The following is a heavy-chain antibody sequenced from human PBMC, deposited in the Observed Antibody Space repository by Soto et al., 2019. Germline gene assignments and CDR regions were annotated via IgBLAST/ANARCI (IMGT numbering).Heavy chain of an antibody. CDR3: AKDGLRFLEWLSYFDS. CDR2: ISYDGSNK. Sequence: GGSLRLSCAASGFTFSSYGMHWVRQAPGKGLEWVAVISYDGSNKYYVDSVKGRFTISRDNSKNTLYLQMNSLRAADTAVYYCAKDGLRFLEWLSYFDSWGQGTLVTVSS. D-gene: IGHD3-3*01. CDR1: GFTFSSYG. V-gene: IGHV3-30*18. J-gene: IGHJ4*02.